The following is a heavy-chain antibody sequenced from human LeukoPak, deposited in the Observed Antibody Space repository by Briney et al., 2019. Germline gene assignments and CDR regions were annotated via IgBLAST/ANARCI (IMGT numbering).Heavy chain of an antibody. CDR2: THYSGST. J-gene: IGHJ5*02. V-gene: IGHV4-30-4*01. Sequence: PSETLSLTCTVSGGSINSGDYYLSWIRQTPGKGLEWIGYTHYSGSTYYNSSLKSRLTLSVDTSKDQFSLKLSSVTAADTAVYFCASNLIVAAVRWCRFDPWGQGTLVTVSS. D-gene: IGHD2-8*02. CDR1: GGSINSGDYY. CDR3: ASNLIVAAVRWCRFDP.